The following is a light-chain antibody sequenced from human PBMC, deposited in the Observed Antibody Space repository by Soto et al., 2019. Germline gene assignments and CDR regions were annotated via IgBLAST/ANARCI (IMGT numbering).Light chain of an antibody. CDR2: DAS. Sequence: DIQMTQSPSSLSASIGDRVTIPCRASQGISNYLAWYQQKPGKVPKLLIYDASTLQSGVPSRFSGSGSGTDFTLTISSLQPADVATYYCQKYNSAPALTFGGGTKVEIE. CDR3: QKYNSAPALT. CDR1: QGISNY. J-gene: IGKJ4*01. V-gene: IGKV1-27*01.